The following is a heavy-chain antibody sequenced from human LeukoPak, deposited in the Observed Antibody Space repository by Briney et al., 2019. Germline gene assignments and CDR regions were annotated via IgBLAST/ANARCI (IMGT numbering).Heavy chain of an antibody. CDR1: GFTFSSYS. CDR3: AREDSSGYYYFDY. Sequence: GGSLRLSCAASGFTFSSYSMNWVRQAPGKGLEWVSSISSSSSYIYYADSVKGRFTISRDNAKNSLYLQMNSLRAEDTAVYYCAREDSSGYYYFDYCGQGTLVTVSS. CDR2: ISSSSSYI. V-gene: IGHV3-21*01. J-gene: IGHJ4*02. D-gene: IGHD3-22*01.